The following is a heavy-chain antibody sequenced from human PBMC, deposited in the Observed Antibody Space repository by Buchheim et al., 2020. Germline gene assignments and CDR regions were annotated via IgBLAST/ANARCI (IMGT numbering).Heavy chain of an antibody. V-gene: IGHV3-11*01. Sequence: QVQLVESGGGLVKPGGSLRLSCAASGFTFRDYYMRWIRQAPGKGLEWLSYISNSCSTIYYADSVKGRFTISRDKAKNSLFLQINSLRAEDTAVYYCASDCSSWYILSFGCWGQGTL. CDR1: GFTFRDYY. CDR3: ASDCSSWYILSFGC. J-gene: IGHJ4*01. CDR2: ISNSCSTI. D-gene: IGHD6-13*01.